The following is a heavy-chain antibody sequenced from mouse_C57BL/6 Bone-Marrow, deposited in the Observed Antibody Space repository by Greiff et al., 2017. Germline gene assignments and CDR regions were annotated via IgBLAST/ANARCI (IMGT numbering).Heavy chain of an antibody. CDR2: IYWDDDK. J-gene: IGHJ1*03. CDR3: ARREEGMVTTYWYFDV. Sequence: QVTLKVSGPGILQSSQTLSLTCSFSGFSLSTSGMGVSWIRQPSGKGLEWLAHIYWDDDKRFNPSLKSRLTISKDTSRNQVFLKITSVDTADTATYYCARREEGMVTTYWYFDVWGTGTTVTVAS. D-gene: IGHD2-2*01. V-gene: IGHV8-12*01. CDR1: GFSLSTSGMG.